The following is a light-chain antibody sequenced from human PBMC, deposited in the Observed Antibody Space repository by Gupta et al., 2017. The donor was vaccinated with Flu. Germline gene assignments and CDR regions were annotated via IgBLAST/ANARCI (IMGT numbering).Light chain of an antibody. V-gene: IGLV3-25*03. CDR1: ALPKQY. J-gene: IGLJ3*02. CDR3: QSADSSGTYRV. Sequence: SYELTQPPSVSVSPGQTARITCSGDALPKQYAYWYQQKPGQAPGLVIYKDSERPSGIPERFSGSSSGTIVTLTISGVQAEDEAEYYCQSADSSGTYRVFGGGTKLTVL. CDR2: KDS.